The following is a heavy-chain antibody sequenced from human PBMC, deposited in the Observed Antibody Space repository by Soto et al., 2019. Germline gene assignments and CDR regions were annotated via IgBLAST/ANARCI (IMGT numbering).Heavy chain of an antibody. CDR3: TRANWYSEY. J-gene: IGHJ4*02. Sequence: XXTMPLPCTVSCGYITNHYWSWIRQPPGKGMEWXGYVYXNGITNYNNSXXSRVTMSXXXSNNQLYMKLTSMTAADPAIYYCTRANWYSEYWGQGTLVTVSS. D-gene: IGHD7-27*01. CDR2: VYXNGIT. CDR1: CGYITNHY. V-gene: IGHV4-59*11.